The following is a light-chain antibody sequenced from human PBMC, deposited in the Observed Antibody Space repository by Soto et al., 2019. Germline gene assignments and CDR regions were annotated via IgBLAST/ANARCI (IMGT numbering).Light chain of an antibody. V-gene: IGKV1-9*01. Sequence: IQLTQSPSSLSASVGDRVTITCRASQVISTYLAWYQQKPGTAPKLLIYLASTLQGGVPSRFSGSGSGTDFSLTISSLQPEDGATYYCQYLNSFPLTFGGGTKVEIK. CDR2: LAS. CDR3: QYLNSFPLT. CDR1: QVISTY. J-gene: IGKJ4*01.